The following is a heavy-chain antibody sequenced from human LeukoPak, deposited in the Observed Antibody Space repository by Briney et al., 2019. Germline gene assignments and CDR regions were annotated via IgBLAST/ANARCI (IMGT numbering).Heavy chain of an antibody. CDR2: IIPIFGTA. D-gene: IGHD3-9*01. CDR3: ASEHDNILTCYYWGVGEATDV. V-gene: IGHV1-69*06. Sequence: SVKVSCKASGGTFSSYAISWVRQAPGQGLEWMGGIIPIFGTANYAQKFQGRVTITADKSTSTAYMELRSLRSEDTAMYYCASEHDNILTCYYWGVGEATDVWGKGTTVTVSS. J-gene: IGHJ6*04. CDR1: GGTFSSYA.